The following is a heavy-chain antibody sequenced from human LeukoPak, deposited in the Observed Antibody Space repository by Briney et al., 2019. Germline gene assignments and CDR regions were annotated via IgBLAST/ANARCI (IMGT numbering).Heavy chain of an antibody. CDR1: GYTLTELS. J-gene: IGHJ3*02. Sequence: GASVKVSCKVSGYTLTELSMHWVRQAPGKGLEWMGGFDPEDGETIYAQKFQGRVTMTEDTSTDTAYMELSSLRSEDTAVYYCATGDIAAAVYAFDIWGQGTMATVSS. CDR3: ATGDIAAAVYAFDI. V-gene: IGHV1-24*01. CDR2: FDPEDGET. D-gene: IGHD6-13*01.